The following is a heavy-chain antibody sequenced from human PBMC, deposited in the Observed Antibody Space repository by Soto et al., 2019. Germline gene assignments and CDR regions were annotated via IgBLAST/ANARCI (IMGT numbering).Heavy chain of an antibody. V-gene: IGHV3-15*01. CDR1: GFTFSNAR. CDR2: IKSKTDGGTT. CDR3: SGGYYDFWSGYSNTKRYYYYGMDV. Sequence: GGSLRLSCAASGFTFSNARMSWVRQAPGKGLEWVGRIKSKTDGGTTDYAAPVKGRFTISRDDSKNTLYLQMNSLKTEDTAVYYCSGGYYDFWSGYSNTKRYYYYGMDVWGQGSTVTVSS. J-gene: IGHJ6*02. D-gene: IGHD3-3*01.